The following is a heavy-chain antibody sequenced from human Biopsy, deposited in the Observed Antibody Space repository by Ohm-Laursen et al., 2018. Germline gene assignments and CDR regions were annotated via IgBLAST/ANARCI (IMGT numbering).Heavy chain of an antibody. Sequence: ASVKVSCKASSYTFTDYNIHWMRQAPGQGLKWLGYINCKTGATNYAQKFQGAVTMTRDTSISTAYLALGSLRSADTAIYYCARDPLNGHKHFDYWGQGSLVTVSS. V-gene: IGHV1-2*02. J-gene: IGHJ4*02. D-gene: IGHD2-8*01. CDR3: ARDPLNGHKHFDY. CDR1: SYTFTDYN. CDR2: INCKTGAT.